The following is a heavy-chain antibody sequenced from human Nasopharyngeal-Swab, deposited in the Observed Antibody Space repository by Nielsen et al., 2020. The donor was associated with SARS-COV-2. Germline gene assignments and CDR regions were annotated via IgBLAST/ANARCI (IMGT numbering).Heavy chain of an antibody. CDR1: NGAIKSYY. V-gene: IGHV4-59*13. CDR2: IYLSGST. CDR3: ARVALGSYLRGRGMDV. D-gene: IGHD3-16*02. Sequence: SETLSLPCTVSNGAIKSYYWSWIRQPPGKGREWFGYIYLSGSTSYNTSLKSQVTMSVHTSKSQFSLNLTSATAADTAVYYCARVALGSYLRGRGMDVWGQGTTVTVSS. J-gene: IGHJ6*02.